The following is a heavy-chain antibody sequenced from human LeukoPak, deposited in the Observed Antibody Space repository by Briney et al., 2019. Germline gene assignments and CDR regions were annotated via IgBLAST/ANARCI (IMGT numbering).Heavy chain of an antibody. CDR3: ARGSSFKAFDI. CDR2: ISSGGSTI. D-gene: IGHD3-10*01. J-gene: IGHJ3*02. Sequence: GGSLRLSCAASGFTFSDYYMSWIRQAPGKGLEWVSYISSGGSTIYYADSVKGRFTISRDNAKNSLYLQMNSLRAEGTAVYYCARGSSFKAFDIWGQGTMVTVSS. CDR1: GFTFSDYY. V-gene: IGHV3-11*01.